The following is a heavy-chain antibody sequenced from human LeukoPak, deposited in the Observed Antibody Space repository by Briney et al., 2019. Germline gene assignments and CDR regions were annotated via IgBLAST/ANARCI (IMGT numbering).Heavy chain of an antibody. CDR1: GGSFSGYY. CDR3: ARGSWFGESNY. CDR2: INHSGST. V-gene: IGHV4-34*01. D-gene: IGHD3-10*01. J-gene: IGHJ4*02. Sequence: SETLSLTCAVYGGSFSGYYWSWIRQPPGKWLEWIGEINHSGSTNYNPSLKSRVTISVDTSKNQFSLKLSSVTAADTAVYYCARGSWFGESNYWGQGTLVTVSS.